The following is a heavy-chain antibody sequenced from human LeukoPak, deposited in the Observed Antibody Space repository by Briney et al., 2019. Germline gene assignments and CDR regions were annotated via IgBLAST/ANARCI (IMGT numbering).Heavy chain of an antibody. D-gene: IGHD2-15*01. CDR3: ARSEVVVAAGNYYYGMDV. CDR2: ISAYNGNT. Sequence: ASVKVSCKASGYTFTSYGISWVRQAPGQGLEWMGWISAYNGNTNYAQKLQGRVTMTTDTSTSTAYMELRSLRSDDTAVYYCARSEVVVAAGNYYYGMDVWGQGTTVTVSS. CDR1: GYTFTSYG. J-gene: IGHJ6*02. V-gene: IGHV1-18*01.